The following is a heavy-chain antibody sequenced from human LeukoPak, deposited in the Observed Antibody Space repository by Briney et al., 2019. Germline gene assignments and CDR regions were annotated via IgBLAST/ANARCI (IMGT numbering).Heavy chain of an antibody. D-gene: IGHD5/OR15-5a*01. J-gene: IGHJ4*02. CDR2: VSAGDGSS. CDR3: AKVDLSAVYD. Sequence: PGGSLRLSCATSGFTFAGNAMSWVRQAPGKGLEWVSGVSAGDGSSHYADSVKGRFTISKDNSKNTLYLQMNSLRAEDTALYFCAKVDLSAVYDWGQGTLVTVSS. V-gene: IGHV3-23*01. CDR1: GFTFAGNA.